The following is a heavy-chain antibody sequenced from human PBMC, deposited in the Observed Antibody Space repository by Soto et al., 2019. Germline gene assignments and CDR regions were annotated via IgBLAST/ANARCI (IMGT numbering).Heavy chain of an antibody. CDR3: ARVFRAMVTYAYFDY. D-gene: IGHD5-18*01. J-gene: IGHJ4*02. Sequence: SVKVSCKASGGTFSSYAISWVRQAPGQGLEWMGGIIPIFGTANYAQKFQGRVTITADESTSTAYMELSSLRSEDTAVYYCARVFRAMVTYAYFDYWGQGTLVTVSS. V-gene: IGHV1-69*13. CDR2: IIPIFGTA. CDR1: GGTFSSYA.